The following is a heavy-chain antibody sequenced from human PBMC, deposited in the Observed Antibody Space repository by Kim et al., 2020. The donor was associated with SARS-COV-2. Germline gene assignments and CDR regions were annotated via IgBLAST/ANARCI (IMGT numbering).Heavy chain of an antibody. CDR3: ARAHPTKSPDY. V-gene: IGHV1-3*01. J-gene: IGHJ4*02. Sequence: TKYSQKFQGRVTITRDTSASTAYMELSSLRSEDTAVYYCARAHPTKSPDYWGQGTLVTVSS. CDR2: T.